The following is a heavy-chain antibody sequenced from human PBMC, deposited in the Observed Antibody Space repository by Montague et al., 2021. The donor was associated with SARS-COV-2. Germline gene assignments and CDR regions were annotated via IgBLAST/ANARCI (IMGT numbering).Heavy chain of an antibody. D-gene: IGHD5-12*01. Sequence: SETLSLTCTVSGGSISSNNYYWDWIRQPPGKGLEWIGSIYDSGSTYYNPSLKSRVTISVATSKNHFSLKLNSVTAADTAVYYCARRGRKLLPVATTIGGFDIWGQGTMVTVSS. CDR2: IYDSGST. V-gene: IGHV4-39*02. CDR1: GGSISSNNYY. J-gene: IGHJ3*02. CDR3: ARRGRKLLPVATTIGGFDI.